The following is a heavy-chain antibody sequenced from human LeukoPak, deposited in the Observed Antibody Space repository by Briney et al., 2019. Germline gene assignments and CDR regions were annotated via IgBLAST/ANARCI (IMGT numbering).Heavy chain of an antibody. CDR2: MKDDGNEQ. D-gene: IGHD3-3*01. CDR1: GSIFSSYW. Sequence: PGGSLRLSCVASGSIFSSYWMSWVRQAPGKGLEWVANMKDDGNEQYYVDSVRGRFTIFRDNAKNSLYLQMNTLRAEDTAMYYCARDPYFDAFDMWGQGTMVTVSS. CDR3: ARDPYFDAFDM. J-gene: IGHJ3*02. V-gene: IGHV3-7*01.